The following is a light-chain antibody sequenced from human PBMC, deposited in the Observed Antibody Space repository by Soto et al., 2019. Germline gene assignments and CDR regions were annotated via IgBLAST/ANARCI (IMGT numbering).Light chain of an antibody. CDR3: CSSGGSPTYV. J-gene: IGLJ1*01. CDR2: EVN. Sequence: QSALTQPASVSGSPGQSLTISCTGTSSNVGSYKLVSWYQQHPGKAPQLMIFEVNKRPSGVSNRFSGSKSGNTASLTISGLKVEDEADYYWCSSGGSPTYVFGTGTKLTVL. CDR1: SSNVGSYKL. V-gene: IGLV2-23*02.